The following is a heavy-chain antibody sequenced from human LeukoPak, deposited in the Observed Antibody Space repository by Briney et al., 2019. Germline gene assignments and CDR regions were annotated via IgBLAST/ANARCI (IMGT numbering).Heavy chain of an antibody. CDR3: ARSAGGSRRYDP. Sequence: ASVKVSCKASGYTFTSYGISWVRQAPGQGLEWMGWISAYNGDTSYAQNLQGRVTMTTDTSTSTAYMELRSLRSDDTAVYYCARSAGGSRRYDPWGQGTLVTVPS. J-gene: IGHJ5*02. D-gene: IGHD1-26*01. CDR2: ISAYNGDT. CDR1: GYTFTSYG. V-gene: IGHV1-18*01.